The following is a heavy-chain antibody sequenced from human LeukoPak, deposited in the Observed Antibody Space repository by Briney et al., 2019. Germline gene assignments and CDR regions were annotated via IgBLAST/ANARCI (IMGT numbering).Heavy chain of an antibody. CDR2: IDWEDDK. V-gene: IGHV2-70*11. D-gene: IGHD3-10*01. CDR1: GFSLSTSGMC. CDR3: ARSFMLRGNYYSMDV. J-gene: IGHJ6*02. Sequence: SGPALVKPTQTLTLTCTLSGFSLSTSGMCVSWIRQPPGKALEWLARIDWEDDKYYSTSLKTRLTISKDTSKNQVVLTMTNMDPVDTATYYCARSFMLRGNYYSMDVWGHGTTVTVSS.